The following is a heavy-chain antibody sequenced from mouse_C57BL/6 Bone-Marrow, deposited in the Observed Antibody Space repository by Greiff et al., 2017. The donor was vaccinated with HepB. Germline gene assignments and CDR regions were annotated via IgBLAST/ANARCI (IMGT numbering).Heavy chain of an antibody. CDR3: ARGVTTGWWYFDV. V-gene: IGHV1-54*01. CDR2: INPGSGGT. CDR1: GYAFTNYL. J-gene: IGHJ1*03. Sequence: QVQLKQSGAELVRPGTSVKVSCKASGYAFTNYLIEWVKQRPGQGLEWIGVINPGSGGTNYNEKFKGKATLTADKSSSTAYMQLSSLTSEDSAVYFCARGVTTGWWYFDVWGTGTTVTVSS. D-gene: IGHD1-1*01.